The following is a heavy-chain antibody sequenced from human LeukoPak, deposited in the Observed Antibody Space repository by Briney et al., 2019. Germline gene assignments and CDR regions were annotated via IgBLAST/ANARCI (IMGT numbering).Heavy chain of an antibody. CDR3: ARHDSAAAGIDF. CDR2: INHSGST. CDR1: GYSITNGYY. D-gene: IGHD6-13*01. V-gene: IGHV4-38-2*01. J-gene: IGHJ4*02. Sequence: SSETLSLTCAVSGYSITNGYYWGWIRGPPGKGLEWIGIINHSGSTSYNPTLKSRVTISVDTSKNQFSLKVTSVTAADTAVYHCARHDSAAAGIDFWGQGTPVTVSS.